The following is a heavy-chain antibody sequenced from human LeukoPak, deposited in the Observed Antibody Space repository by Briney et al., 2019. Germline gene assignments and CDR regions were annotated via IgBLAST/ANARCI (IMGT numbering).Heavy chain of an antibody. V-gene: IGHV4-34*01. D-gene: IGHD5-18*01. CDR2: INHSGST. CDR1: GGSFSGYY. J-gene: IGHJ4*02. Sequence: SETLSLTCAVYGGSFSGYYWSWTRQPPGKGLEWIGEINHSGSTNYNPSLKSRVTISVDTSKNQFSLKLSSVTAADTAVYYCARHEVYSYGTFDYWGQGTLVTVSS. CDR3: ARHEVYSYGTFDY.